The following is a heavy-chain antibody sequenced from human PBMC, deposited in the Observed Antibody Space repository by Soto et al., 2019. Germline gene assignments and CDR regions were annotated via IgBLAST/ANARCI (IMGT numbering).Heavy chain of an antibody. V-gene: IGHV4-31*03. CDR3: SREGRINKSDLDY. Sequence: SETLSLTCTVSGGSISSDGFYWSWTRQHPGKGQEWIGYIFYSGTIYYNPSLKSRVTISVDSSKNQFSLKLTSVTAADTAVYYCSREGRINKSDLDYWGQGTLVTVSS. J-gene: IGHJ4*02. CDR1: GGSISSDGFY. CDR2: IFYSGTI.